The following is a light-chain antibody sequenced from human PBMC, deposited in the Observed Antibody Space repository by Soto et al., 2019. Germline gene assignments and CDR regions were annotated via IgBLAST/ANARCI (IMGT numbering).Light chain of an antibody. Sequence: EIVLTQSPATLSLSPGERATLSCRASQSVSSYLAWYQQKPGQAPRLLIYDASNRATAIPARFSGSGSGTDFTLTISSLEPEDFAIYYCQQRSHWPPVTFGGGTKVEIK. J-gene: IGKJ4*01. CDR3: QQRSHWPPVT. CDR2: DAS. V-gene: IGKV3-11*01. CDR1: QSVSSY.